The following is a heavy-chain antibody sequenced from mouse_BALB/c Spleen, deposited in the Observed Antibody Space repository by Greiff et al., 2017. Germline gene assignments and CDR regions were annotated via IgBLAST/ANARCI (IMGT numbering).Heavy chain of an antibody. CDR1: GFSLTSYG. Sequence: VQLQQSGPGLVQPSQSLSITCTVSGFSLTSYGVHWVRQSPGKGLEWLGVIWSGGSTDYNAAFISRLSISKDNSKSQVFFKMNSLQADDTAIYYCARNLLRLGYFDVWGAGTTVTVSS. J-gene: IGHJ1*01. CDR2: IWSGGST. CDR3: ARNLLRLGYFDV. V-gene: IGHV2-4-1*01. D-gene: IGHD1-2*01.